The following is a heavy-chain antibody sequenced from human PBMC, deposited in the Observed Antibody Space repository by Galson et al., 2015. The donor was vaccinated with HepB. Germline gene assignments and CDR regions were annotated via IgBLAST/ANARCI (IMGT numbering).Heavy chain of an antibody. J-gene: IGHJ3*02. Sequence: QSGAEVKKPGESLKISCKGSGYSFATYWIGWVRQMSGKGLEWMGIIYPGDSDTRYSPSFQGQVTISVDKSISTAYLQWSSLEASDTAMYYCAVTMVRGVNLDAFDIWGQGTMVTVSS. CDR1: GYSFATYW. CDR3: AVTMVRGVNLDAFDI. V-gene: IGHV5-51*03. CDR2: IYPGDSDT. D-gene: IGHD3-10*01.